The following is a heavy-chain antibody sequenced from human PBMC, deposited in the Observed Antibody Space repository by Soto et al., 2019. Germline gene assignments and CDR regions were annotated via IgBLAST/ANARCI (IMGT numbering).Heavy chain of an antibody. Sequence: SETLSLTCTVSGGSISIYYWSWIRHPPGKGLEWIGYIYYSGSTNYNPSLKSRVTISVDTSKNQFSLKLSSVTAADTAVYYCARVPGRIWGQGTMVTVSS. J-gene: IGHJ3*02. CDR1: GGSISIYY. CDR2: IYYSGST. CDR3: ARVPGRI. V-gene: IGHV4-59*01.